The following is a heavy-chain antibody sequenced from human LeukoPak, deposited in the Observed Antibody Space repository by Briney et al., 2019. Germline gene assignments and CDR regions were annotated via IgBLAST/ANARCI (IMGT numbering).Heavy chain of an antibody. J-gene: IGHJ4*02. V-gene: IGHV3-30*02. CDR2: IRYDGGNA. D-gene: IGHD3-10*01. CDR1: GFTFSNNA. Sequence: GGSLRLSCAASGFTFSNNAMHWVRQAPGKGLVWVAYIRYDGGNAYYVDSVKGRFTISRDNSKDTLYLQMNGLRPEDTAFYFCAKGDYYGSGLDYWGQGAPVTVSS. CDR3: AKGDYYGSGLDY.